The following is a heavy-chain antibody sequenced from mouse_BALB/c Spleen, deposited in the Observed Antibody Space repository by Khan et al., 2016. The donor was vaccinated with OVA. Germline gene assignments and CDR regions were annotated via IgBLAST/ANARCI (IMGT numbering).Heavy chain of an antibody. CDR1: GFTFSTYG. CDR2: VSTGGSYT. D-gene: IGHD1-1*01. CDR3: TRLAYYYDSDGFAY. V-gene: IGHV5-6*01. J-gene: IGHJ3*01. Sequence: EVQLVESGGDLVKPGGSLKLSCAASGFTFSTYGMSWVRQAPDKRLEWVATVSTGGSYTSYPDSVKGRFTISRDNAKNTLYLQMSGLRAEDTAMFYCTRLAYYYDSDGFAYWGQGTLVTVSA.